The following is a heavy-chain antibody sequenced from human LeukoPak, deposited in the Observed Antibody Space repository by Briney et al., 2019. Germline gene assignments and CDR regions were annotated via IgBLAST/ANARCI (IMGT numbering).Heavy chain of an antibody. Sequence: PSETLSLTCTVSGGSISSYYWSWIRQPPGKGLEWIGYIYYSGSTNYNPSLKSRVTISVDTSKNQFSLKLSSVTAADTAVYYCARVGKTIAAADYYYYYYMDVWGKGTTVTISS. CDR1: GGSISSYY. V-gene: IGHV4-59*01. CDR3: ARVGKTIAAADYYYYYYMDV. CDR2: IYYSGST. D-gene: IGHD6-13*01. J-gene: IGHJ6*03.